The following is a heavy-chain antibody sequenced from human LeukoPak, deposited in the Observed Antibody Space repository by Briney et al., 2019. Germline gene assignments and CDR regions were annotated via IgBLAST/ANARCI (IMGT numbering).Heavy chain of an antibody. V-gene: IGHV3-7*01. D-gene: IGHD3-3*01. J-gene: IGHJ4*02. Sequence: GGSLRLSCAASGFTFSSYWMSWVRQAPGKGLEWVANIKQDGSEKYYVDSVKGRFTISRDNAKNSLYLQMNSLRAEDTAVYYCARDGTYYDFWSGYPEDYWGQGTLVTVSS. CDR3: ARDGTYYDFWSGYPEDY. CDR1: GFTFSSYW. CDR2: IKQDGSEK.